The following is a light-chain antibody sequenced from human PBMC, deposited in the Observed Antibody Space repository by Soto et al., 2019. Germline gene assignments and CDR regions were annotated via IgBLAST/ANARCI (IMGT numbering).Light chain of an antibody. V-gene: IGKV1-9*01. Sequence: IQLTQSPSSLSASVGDRVTITCRASQGISSYLAWYQQKQGKAPKLLIYAASTVQSGVTSRFSGSGSVTDFNLTISRLQPDVLASYYCKQLNSDPPAVGPGTKVDI. CDR2: AAS. CDR1: QGISSY. CDR3: KQLNSDPPA. J-gene: IGKJ3*01.